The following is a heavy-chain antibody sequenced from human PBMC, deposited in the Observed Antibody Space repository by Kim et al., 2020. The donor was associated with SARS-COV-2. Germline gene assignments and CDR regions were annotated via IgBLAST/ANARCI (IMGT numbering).Heavy chain of an antibody. CDR2: IYYSGST. D-gene: IGHD6-6*01. V-gene: IGHV4-59*13. CDR1: GGSISSYY. CDR3: ARAIRGSSTLRYYYYYGMDV. J-gene: IGHJ6*02. Sequence: SETLSLTCTVSGGSISSYYWSWIRQPPGKGLEWIGYIYYSGSTNYNPSLKSRVTISVDTSKNQFSLKLSSVTAADTAVYYYARAIRGSSTLRYYYYYGMDVWGQGTTVTVSS.